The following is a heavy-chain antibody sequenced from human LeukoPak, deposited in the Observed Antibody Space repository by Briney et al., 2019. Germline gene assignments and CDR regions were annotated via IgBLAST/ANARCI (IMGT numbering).Heavy chain of an antibody. CDR3: ARELPPWGFLTGYYRPFDY. CDR1: GYTFTGYY. J-gene: IGHJ4*02. Sequence: ASVKVSCKASGYTFTGYYMHWVRQAPGQGLEWMGWINPSGGSTSYAQKFQGRVTMTRDTSTSTVYMELSSLRSEDTAVYYCARELPPWGFLTGYYRPFDYWGQGTLVTVSS. D-gene: IGHD3-9*01. V-gene: IGHV1-46*01. CDR2: INPSGGST.